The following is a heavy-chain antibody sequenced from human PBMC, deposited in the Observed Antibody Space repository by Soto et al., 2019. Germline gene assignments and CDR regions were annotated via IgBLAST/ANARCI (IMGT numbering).Heavy chain of an antibody. D-gene: IGHD6-19*01. CDR3: ARVAYGNGWIFDY. CDR1: GFTFSSYW. CDR2: IKQDGSDK. Sequence: GSLRLSCAASGFTFSSYWMSWVRQAPGKGLEWVANIKQDGSDKYYVDSVKGRFTLSRDNAKNSLQLQMNSLRAEDTAIYFCARVAYGNGWIFDYWGRRTLVTVSS. V-gene: IGHV3-7*04. J-gene: IGHJ4*01.